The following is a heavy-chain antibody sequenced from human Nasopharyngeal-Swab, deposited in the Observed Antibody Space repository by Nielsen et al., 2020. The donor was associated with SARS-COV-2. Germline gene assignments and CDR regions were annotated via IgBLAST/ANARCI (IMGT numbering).Heavy chain of an antibody. J-gene: IGHJ4*02. D-gene: IGHD5-18*01. CDR3: AATRYSYGPFFDY. V-gene: IGHV4-59*03. CDR2: IYHTGTT. Sequence: SETLSLTCTFSDASINTYYWSWIRQSPGKGLEWLGHIYHTGTTNYNPSLKSRIIISVDTSKNQFSFSLNLSSVTAADTALYYCAATRYSYGPFFDYWAQGTQVTVSS. CDR1: DASINTYY.